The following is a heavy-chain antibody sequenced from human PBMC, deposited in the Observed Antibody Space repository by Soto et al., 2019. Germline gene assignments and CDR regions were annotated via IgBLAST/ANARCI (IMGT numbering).Heavy chain of an antibody. Sequence: EVELLESGGGLVQPGRSLRLSCAASGFTSSNYAMSWVRQSPGKGLEWLSSIRGSGETTYYADSVKGRVTISRDNDKNTLYLQINSLTAGDTAVYYCAKGGTTTNIILDSWGPGTPVTVSA. CDR2: IRGSGETT. CDR1: GFTSSNYA. CDR3: AKGGTTTNIILDS. V-gene: IGHV3-23*01. D-gene: IGHD1-1*01. J-gene: IGHJ4*02.